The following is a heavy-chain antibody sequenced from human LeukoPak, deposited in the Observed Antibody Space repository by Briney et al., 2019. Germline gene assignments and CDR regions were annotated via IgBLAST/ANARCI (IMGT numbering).Heavy chain of an antibody. V-gene: IGHV4-34*01. J-gene: IGHJ4*02. CDR2: INHSGST. CDR3: ARRTFGGVIAY. D-gene: IGHD3-16*02. Sequence: TSETLSLTCTVSGVSISSYYWSWIRQPPGKGLEWIGEINHSGSTNYSPSLKSRVTLSVDTSKNQFSLRLSSVTAADTAVYYCARRTFGGVIAYWGQGTLVTVSS. CDR1: GVSISSYY.